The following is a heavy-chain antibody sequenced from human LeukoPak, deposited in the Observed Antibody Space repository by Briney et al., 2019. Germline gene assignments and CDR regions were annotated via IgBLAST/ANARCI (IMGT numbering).Heavy chain of an antibody. V-gene: IGHV4-39*07. J-gene: IGHJ4*02. D-gene: IGHD4-11*01. CDR3: ATVNPVTTNY. CDR1: GGSISRSSYY. CDR2: VYYSGST. Sequence: SETLSLTCTVSGGSISRSSYYWGWIRQPPGKGLEWIGSVYYSGSTYYNPSLKSRVTISVDTSKNQFSLKLSSVTAADTAVYYCATVNPVTTNYWGQGTLVTVSS.